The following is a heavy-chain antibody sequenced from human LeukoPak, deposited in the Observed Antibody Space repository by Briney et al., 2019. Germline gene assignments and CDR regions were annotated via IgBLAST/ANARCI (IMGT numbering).Heavy chain of an antibody. Sequence: ASVKVSCMASGYTFTGYYMQWVRQAPRQGLEWMGWINPNSGGTNYAQKFQGRVTMTRDTSISTVYMELSSLRSDDTAVYYCARDIKVGMVPVTASDYWGQGTQVTVSS. J-gene: IGHJ4*02. V-gene: IGHV1-2*02. CDR1: GYTFTGYY. D-gene: IGHD5-24*01. CDR3: ARDIKVGMVPVTASDY. CDR2: INPNSGGT.